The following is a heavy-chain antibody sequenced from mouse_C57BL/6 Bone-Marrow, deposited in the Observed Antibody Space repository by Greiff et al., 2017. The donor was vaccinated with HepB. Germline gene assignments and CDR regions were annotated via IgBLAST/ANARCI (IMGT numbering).Heavy chain of an antibody. J-gene: IGHJ2*01. V-gene: IGHV1-55*01. Sequence: VQVVESGAELVKPGASVKMSCKASGYTFTSYWITWVKQRPGQGLEWIGDIYPGSGSTNYNEKFKSKATLTVDTSSSTAYMQLSSLTSEDSAVYYCARDDGYFLYYFDYWGQGTTLTVSS. CDR3: ARDDGYFLYYFDY. D-gene: IGHD2-3*01. CDR2: IYPGSGST. CDR1: GYTFTSYW.